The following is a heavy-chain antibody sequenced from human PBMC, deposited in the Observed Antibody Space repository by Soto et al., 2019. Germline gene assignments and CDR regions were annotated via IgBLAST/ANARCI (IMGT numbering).Heavy chain of an antibody. CDR2: ISDTGTRT. D-gene: IGHD4-4*01. J-gene: IGHJ5*02. V-gene: IGHV3-23*01. CDR1: GFTFSSAA. Sequence: QILESEGSLVQPGGSLRLSCVAAGFTFSSAAMNWVRQAPGKGLEWVSIISDTGTRTHYADSVKGRFTISRDNSKNTLYLDMNRVRAEDTAVYYCAKSLDIHYKNWFDPWGQGTLVTVSS. CDR3: AKSLDIHYKNWFDP.